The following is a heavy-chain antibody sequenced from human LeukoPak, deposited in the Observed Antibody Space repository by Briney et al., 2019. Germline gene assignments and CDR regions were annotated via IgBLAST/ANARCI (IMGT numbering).Heavy chain of an antibody. CDR3: ARDRRIASYFDY. CDR1: GGSISSTTSY. Sequence: SETLSLTCTVSGGSISSTTSYWVWIRQPPGKGLEWIGSIYYSGHTYSNPSLESRITISVDTSKNQFSLKLRAVTAADTAVYYCARDRRIASYFDYWGQGTLVTVSS. V-gene: IGHV4-39*07. CDR2: IYYSGHT. D-gene: IGHD6-13*01. J-gene: IGHJ4*02.